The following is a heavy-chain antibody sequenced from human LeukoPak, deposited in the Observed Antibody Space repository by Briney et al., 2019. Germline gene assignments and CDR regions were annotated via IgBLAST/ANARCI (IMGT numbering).Heavy chain of an antibody. CDR1: GGSISSYY. Sequence: SETLSLTCTVSGGSISSYYWSWIRQPPGKGLEWIGYIYYSGSTNYNPSLKSRVTISVDTSKNQFSLKLSSVTAADTAVYYCARSPIAARPSDAFDIWGQGTMVTVSS. CDR2: IYYSGST. D-gene: IGHD6-6*01. J-gene: IGHJ3*02. V-gene: IGHV4-59*01. CDR3: ARSPIAARPSDAFDI.